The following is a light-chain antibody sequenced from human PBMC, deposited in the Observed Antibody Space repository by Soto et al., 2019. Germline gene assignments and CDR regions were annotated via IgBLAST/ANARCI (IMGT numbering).Light chain of an antibody. CDR3: SSYSISSTLV. CDR2: EGN. CDR1: SSDVGSYNL. J-gene: IGLJ2*01. Sequence: QSALTQPASVSGSPGQSITISCTGTSSDVGSYNLASWYQHHPGKGPKLMIYEGNKRPSGVSNRFSGSKSGNTASLTISGLQAEDEADYYCSSYSISSTLVFSGGTQLTVL. V-gene: IGLV2-23*01.